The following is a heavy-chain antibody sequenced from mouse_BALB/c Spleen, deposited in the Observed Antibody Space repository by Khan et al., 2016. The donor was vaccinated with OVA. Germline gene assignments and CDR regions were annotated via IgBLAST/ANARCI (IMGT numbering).Heavy chain of an antibody. J-gene: IGHJ3*01. Sequence: VQLQQSGAELARPGASVKMSCKASGYTFTSYTIHWIKLRPGQGLEWIGYINPSNAYTNYNQRFKDKATLTADKSSTTAYIQLSSLTSDDSAVYYCVRAGAYHRSDGWFAYWGLGTLVTVSA. CDR2: INPSNAYT. CDR3: VRAGAYHRSDGWFAY. V-gene: IGHV1-4*01. D-gene: IGHD2-14*01. CDR1: GYTFTSYT.